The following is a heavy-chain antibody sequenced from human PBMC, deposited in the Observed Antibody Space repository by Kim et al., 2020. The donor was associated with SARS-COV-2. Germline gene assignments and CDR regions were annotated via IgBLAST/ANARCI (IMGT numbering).Heavy chain of an antibody. CDR1: GGTFSSYA. D-gene: IGHD5-12*01. V-gene: IGHV1-69*04. CDR2: VIPILGIA. Sequence: SVKVSCKASGGTFSSYAISWVRQAPGQGLEWMGRVIPILGIANYAQNFQGRVTITADKSTNSAYMELSSLRFEDTAVYYCATEKTRRYSAHDRFDYWGQ. J-gene: IGHJ4*02. CDR3: ATEKTRRYSAHDRFDY.